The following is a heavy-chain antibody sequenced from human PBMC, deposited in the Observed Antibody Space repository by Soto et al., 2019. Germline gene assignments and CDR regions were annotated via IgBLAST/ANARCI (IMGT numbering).Heavy chain of an antibody. Sequence: QVQLQESGPGLVKPSETLSLTCTVSGGSISSYYWSWIRQPPGKGLEWLGYIYYSGSTNYNPSLKSRVTISVDTSKNQFSLKLSAVTAADTAVYYCARHELGRYFDPRPYYMDVWGKGTTVTVSS. D-gene: IGHD3-9*01. CDR2: IYYSGST. J-gene: IGHJ6*03. CDR3: ARHELGRYFDPRPYYMDV. V-gene: IGHV4-59*08. CDR1: GGSISSYY.